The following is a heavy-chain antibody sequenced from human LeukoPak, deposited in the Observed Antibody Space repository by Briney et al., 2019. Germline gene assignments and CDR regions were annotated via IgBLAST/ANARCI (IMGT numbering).Heavy chain of an antibody. CDR1: GGSISSGGYY. CDR2: IYYSGST. Sequence: NPSETLSLTCTVSGGSISSGGYYWSWIRQHPGKGLEWIGYIYYSGSTYYNPSLKSRVTISVDTSKNQLSLKLSSVTAADTAVYYCAVSLYDAFDIWGQGTMVTVSS. D-gene: IGHD5/OR15-5a*01. CDR3: AVSLYDAFDI. V-gene: IGHV4-31*03. J-gene: IGHJ3*02.